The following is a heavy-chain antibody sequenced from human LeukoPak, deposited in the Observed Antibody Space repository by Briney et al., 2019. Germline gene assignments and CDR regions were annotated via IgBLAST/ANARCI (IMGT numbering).Heavy chain of an antibody. V-gene: IGHV4-34*01. D-gene: IGHD3-22*01. Sequence: SETLSLTCAVYGGSFSGYYWSWIRQPPGKGLEWIGEINHSGSTNYNPSLKSRVTISVDTPKNQFSLKLSSVTAADTAVYYCARGPTYYYDSSSYSFDYWGQGTLVTVSS. J-gene: IGHJ4*02. CDR2: INHSGST. CDR3: ARGPTYYYDSSSYSFDY. CDR1: GGSFSGYY.